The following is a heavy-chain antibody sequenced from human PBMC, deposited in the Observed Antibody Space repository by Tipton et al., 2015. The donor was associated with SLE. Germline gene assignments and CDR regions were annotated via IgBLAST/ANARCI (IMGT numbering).Heavy chain of an antibody. Sequence: TLSLTCTVSGGSIRSFYWSWIRQPPGKGLEWIGNIYYTGSTNYNPSLKSRVTISVDTSKNQFSLKLSSVTAADTAVYYCARKRLPDLDFDLWGRGTLVTVSS. CDR2: IYYTGST. CDR1: GGSIRSFY. CDR3: ARKRLPDLDFDL. D-gene: IGHD3-16*01. J-gene: IGHJ2*01. V-gene: IGHV4-59*12.